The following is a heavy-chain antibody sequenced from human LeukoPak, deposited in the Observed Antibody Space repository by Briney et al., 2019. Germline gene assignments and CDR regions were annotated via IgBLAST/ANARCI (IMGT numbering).Heavy chain of an antibody. J-gene: IGHJ4*02. D-gene: IGHD2-2*01. CDR1: GFTFSSYG. Sequence: QPGGSLRLSCAASGFTFSSYGMHWVRQAPGKGLEWVAVISYDGSNKYYADSVKGRFTISRDNSKNTLYLQMNSLRVEDTAVYYCARGEYQLPQGNWGQGTLVTVSS. V-gene: IGHV3-30*03. CDR3: ARGEYQLPQGN. CDR2: ISYDGSNK.